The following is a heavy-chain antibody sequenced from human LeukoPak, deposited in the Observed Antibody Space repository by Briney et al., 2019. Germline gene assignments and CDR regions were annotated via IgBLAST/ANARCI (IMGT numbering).Heavy chain of an antibody. Sequence: PPETLSLTCTVSGGSISSYYWSWVRQPAGKGLEWIGRIYASGNTNYNPSLKGRVTMTVDTSKNQFSLNLSSVTAADTAVYYCASGRGSSWYYFDSWGQGTLVTVSS. J-gene: IGHJ4*02. D-gene: IGHD6-13*01. CDR2: IYASGNT. V-gene: IGHV4-4*07. CDR1: GGSISSYY. CDR3: ASGRGSSWYYFDS.